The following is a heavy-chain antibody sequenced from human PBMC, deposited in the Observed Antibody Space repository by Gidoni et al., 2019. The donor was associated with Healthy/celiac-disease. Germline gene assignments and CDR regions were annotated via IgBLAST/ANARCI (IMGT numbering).Heavy chain of an antibody. CDR1: GGTISSSSYY. D-gene: IGHD6-13*01. V-gene: IGHV4-39*01. CDR2: LFYSGST. J-gene: IGHJ4*02. Sequence: QLQLQESGPGLVQPSEALSLTCTVSGGTISSSSYYWGWIRQPPWKGLEWIVRLFYSGSTYYNRSLKSRVTISVDTSKNQFSLKLSSVTAADTAVYYCARARGDSISRGWGNYFDYWGQGTLVTVSS. CDR3: ARARGDSISRGWGNYFDY.